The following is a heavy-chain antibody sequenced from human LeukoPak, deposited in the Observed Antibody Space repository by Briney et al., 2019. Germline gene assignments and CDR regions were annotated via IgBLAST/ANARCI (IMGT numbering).Heavy chain of an antibody. J-gene: IGHJ4*02. Sequence: SETLSLTCAVYGGSFSGYYWSWIRQPPGKGLEWIGEINHSGSTNYNPSLKSRVTISVDTSKNQFSLKLTSVTAADTAVYYCARGRGRDGDNLTSWGQGTLVTVSS. CDR3: ARGRGRDGDNLTS. CDR2: INHSGST. CDR1: GGSFSGYY. D-gene: IGHD5-24*01. V-gene: IGHV4-34*01.